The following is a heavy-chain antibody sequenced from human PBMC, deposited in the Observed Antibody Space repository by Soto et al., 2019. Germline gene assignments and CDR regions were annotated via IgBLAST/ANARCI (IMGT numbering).Heavy chain of an antibody. Sequence: GGSLRLSCAASGFTFSSYAMSWVRQAPRKGLEWVSAITDSGFSTFYSDSVKGRFTISRDNSKNTLFLQMNSLRVEDTAVYYCAKELGKAATEPFDPWGQGTLVTVSS. J-gene: IGHJ5*02. CDR3: AKELGKAATEPFDP. D-gene: IGHD6-13*01. V-gene: IGHV3-23*01. CDR2: ITDSGFST. CDR1: GFTFSSYA.